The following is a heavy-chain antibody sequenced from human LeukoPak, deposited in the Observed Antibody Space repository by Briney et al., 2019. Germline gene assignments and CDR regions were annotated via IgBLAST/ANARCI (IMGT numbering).Heavy chain of an antibody. CDR1: GYTFSDHD. Sequence: ASVKVSCKASGYTFSDHDVNWVRQAPGQGLEWMGWMNPNTGNTRYAQNLQGRVTMTRTNSITTAYMELSSQTADDTAVYYCARGGGGEYLDWFDFWGQGTLVTVSS. CDR2: MNPNTGNT. CDR3: ARGGGGEYLDWFDF. V-gene: IGHV1-8*01. D-gene: IGHD4-17*01. J-gene: IGHJ5*01.